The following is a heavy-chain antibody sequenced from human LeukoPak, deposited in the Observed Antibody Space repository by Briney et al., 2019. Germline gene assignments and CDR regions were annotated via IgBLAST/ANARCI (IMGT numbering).Heavy chain of an antibody. CDR2: TSGNGRAT. Sequence: GGSLRLSCAGSGFAFDEYGIHWVRQAPGKGLEWLSVTSGNGRATDCADSVKGRFTTSRDNSKSSLYLHINNLRTEDTALYYCAKETWSNSFSDFDHWGQGTLVTVSS. CDR1: GFAFDEYG. D-gene: IGHD3-3*01. CDR3: AKETWSNSFSDFDH. J-gene: IGHJ4*02. V-gene: IGHV3-43*02.